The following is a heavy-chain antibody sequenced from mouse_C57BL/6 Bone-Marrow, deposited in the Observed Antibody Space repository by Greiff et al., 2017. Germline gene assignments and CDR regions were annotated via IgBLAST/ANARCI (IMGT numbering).Heavy chain of an antibody. CDR2: ISNLAYSI. J-gene: IGHJ4*01. Sequence: DVMLVESGGGLVQPGGSLKLSCAASGFTFSDYGMAWVRQAPRKGPEWVAFISNLAYSIYYADTVTGRFTISRENAKNTLYLEMSSLRSEDTAMYYCARRYYYGSFYAMDYWCQGTSVTVSS. CDR3: ARRYYYGSFYAMDY. D-gene: IGHD1-1*01. V-gene: IGHV5-15*04. CDR1: GFTFSDYG.